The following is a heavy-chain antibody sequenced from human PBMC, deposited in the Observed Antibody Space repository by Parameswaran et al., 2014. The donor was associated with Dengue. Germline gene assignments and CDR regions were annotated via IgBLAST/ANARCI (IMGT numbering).Heavy chain of an antibody. Sequence: ISSARLVRQAPGQGLEWMGWISGYNGLTKYAQQLQGRVTMTTDTSTNTAYMELRSLRSDDMAVYYCARSYDFWSGQTKENWFDPWGQGTLVTVSS. J-gene: IGHJ5*02. CDR1: ISS. CDR3: ARSYDFWSGQTKENWFDP. D-gene: IGHD3-3*01. CDR2: ISGYNGLT. V-gene: IGHV1-18*03.